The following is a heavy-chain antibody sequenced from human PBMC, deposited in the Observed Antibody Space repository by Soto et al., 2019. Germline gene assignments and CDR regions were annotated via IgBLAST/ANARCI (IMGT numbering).Heavy chain of an antibody. J-gene: IGHJ6*02. V-gene: IGHV3-13*01. Sequence: DVRLVESGGGLVQPGGSLRLSCVGFGFTFSTYDMHWVRQNVGKGLEWVSSIGTDDDTYYLDSVSGRFTISREDAKNSLYLQMDSLRAGDTAVYYCASAYYDNSGYPLGGMDVWGQGTMVTVSS. CDR2: IGTDDDT. CDR3: ASAYYDNSGYPLGGMDV. D-gene: IGHD3-22*01. CDR1: GFTFSTYD.